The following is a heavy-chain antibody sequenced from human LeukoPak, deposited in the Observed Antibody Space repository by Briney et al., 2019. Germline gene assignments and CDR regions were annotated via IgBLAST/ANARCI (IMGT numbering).Heavy chain of an antibody. D-gene: IGHD6-19*01. CDR1: GGSISSSSYY. Sequence: SETLSLTCTVSGGSISSSSYYWGWIRQPPGKGLEWIGSIYYSGSTHYNPSLKSRVTISVDTSKNQFSLKLSSVTAVDTAVYYCARQPVAEAFDIWGQGTLVTVSS. J-gene: IGHJ4*02. CDR2: IYYSGST. V-gene: IGHV4-39*01. CDR3: ARQPVAEAFDI.